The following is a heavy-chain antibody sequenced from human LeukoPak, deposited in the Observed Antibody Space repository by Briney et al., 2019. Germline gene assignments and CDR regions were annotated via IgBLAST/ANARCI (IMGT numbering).Heavy chain of an antibody. V-gene: IGHV3-7*03. Sequence: GALRLSCAASGFMFSSNWMSRVRLAPGKELEWVANIKEDGTETYYVDSVKGRFTISRDNAKNSLYLQMNSLRVEDTAVYYCAKEGRSLQTYWGQGTLVTVSS. J-gene: IGHJ4*02. CDR2: IKEDGTET. D-gene: IGHD5-24*01. CDR1: GFMFSSNW. CDR3: AKEGRSLQTY.